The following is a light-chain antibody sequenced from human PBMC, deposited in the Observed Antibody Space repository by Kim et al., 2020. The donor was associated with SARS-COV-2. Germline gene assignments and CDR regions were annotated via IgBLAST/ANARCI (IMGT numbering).Light chain of an antibody. J-gene: IGLJ2*01. CDR2: GNS. Sequence: GEGVIISCTASSSNTGAGYDVHWYQQLPGTAPNRLIYGNSNRPSGVPDRFSGSKSGTSASLAITGLQAEDEADYYCQSYDSSLSVVFGGGTQLTVL. CDR1: SSNTGAGYD. CDR3: QSYDSSLSVV. V-gene: IGLV1-40*01.